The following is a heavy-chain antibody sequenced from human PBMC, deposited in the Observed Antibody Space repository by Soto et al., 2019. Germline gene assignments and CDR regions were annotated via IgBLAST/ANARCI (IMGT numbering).Heavy chain of an antibody. CDR1: GFSFSTFE. CDR3: VKGGWLDF. J-gene: IGHJ5*01. Sequence: EVQLLESGGGLVQPGGSLRLSCAASGFSFSTFEMSWVRQAPGRGLEWVSFISDDGSRTYYADAVKGRFTISRDNSKHTLYLQMNSLPAEDAAGSACVKGGWLDFWGQGTLVTVSS. D-gene: IGHD3-16*01. V-gene: IGHV3-23*01. CDR2: ISDDGSRT.